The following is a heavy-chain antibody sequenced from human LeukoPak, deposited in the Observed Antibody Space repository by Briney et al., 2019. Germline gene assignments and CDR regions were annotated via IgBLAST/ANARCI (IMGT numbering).Heavy chain of an antibody. CDR2: IIPSFGTA. J-gene: IGHJ3*02. CDR1: GGTFSSYA. CDR3: ARGLETHLNDAFDI. V-gene: IGHV1-69*13. D-gene: IGHD3-3*02. Sequence: ASVKVSCKASGGTFSSYAISWVRQAPRQGLEWMGGIIPSFGTANYAQKFQGRVTITADESTSTAYMELSSLRSEDTAVYYCARGLETHLNDAFDIWGQGTMVTVS.